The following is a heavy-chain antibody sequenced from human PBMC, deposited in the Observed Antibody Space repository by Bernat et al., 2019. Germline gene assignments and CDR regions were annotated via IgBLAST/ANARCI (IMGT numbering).Heavy chain of an antibody. CDR1: GFTFSSYA. V-gene: IGHV3-30-3*01. J-gene: IGHJ6*02. D-gene: IGHD3-10*01. CDR2: ISYDGSNK. Sequence: QVQLVESGGGVVQPGRSLRLSCAASGFTFSSYAMHWVRQAPGKGLEWVTVISYDGSNKYYADSVKGRFTISRDNSKNTLYLQMNSLRAEDTAVYYCARDQRMTMVRGHLPPYYYGMDVWGQGTTVTVSS. CDR3: ARDQRMTMVRGHLPPYYYGMDV.